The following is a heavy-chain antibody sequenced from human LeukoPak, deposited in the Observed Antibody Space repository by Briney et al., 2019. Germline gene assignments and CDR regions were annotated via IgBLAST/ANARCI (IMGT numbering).Heavy chain of an antibody. CDR3: ASSSRGTMIAPHDAFDI. Sequence: PGGSLRLSCAASGFTFSSYSMNWVRQAPGKGLEWVSYISSSSSTIYYADSVKGRFTISRDNAKKSLYLKMNSLRAEDTAVYYCASSSRGTMIAPHDAFDIWGQGTMVTVSS. CDR1: GFTFSSYS. D-gene: IGHD3-22*01. CDR2: ISSSSSTI. V-gene: IGHV3-48*01. J-gene: IGHJ3*02.